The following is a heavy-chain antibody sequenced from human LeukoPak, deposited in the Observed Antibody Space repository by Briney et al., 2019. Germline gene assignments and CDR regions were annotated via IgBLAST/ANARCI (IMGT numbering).Heavy chain of an antibody. CDR1: GFTFSSNS. V-gene: IGHV3-21*01. D-gene: IGHD3-16*02. J-gene: IGHJ4*02. CDR2: ISSSSSYI. CDR3: ASRSEFDY. Sequence: RGSLRLSCGVSGFTFSSNSMNWVRQAPGKGLEWVSSISSSSSYISYADSVKGRFTVSRDNAKNSLYLQMNSLRAEDTAVYYCASRSEFDYWGQGTLVTVSS.